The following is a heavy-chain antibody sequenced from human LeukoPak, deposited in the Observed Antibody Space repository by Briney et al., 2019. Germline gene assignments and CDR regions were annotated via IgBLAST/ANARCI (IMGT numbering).Heavy chain of an antibody. CDR2: ISSSTSYI. J-gene: IGHJ6*02. CDR3: ARVCYYVSGSYQLPYYYYGMDV. V-gene: IGHV3-21*01. CDR1: GFTFSSFS. Sequence: GGSLRLSCAASGFTFSSFSMNWVRQAPGKGLEWVSSISSSTSYIYYADSVKGRFTISRDNAKNSLYLQMNSLRAEDTASDFCARVCYYVSGSYQLPYYYYGMDVWGQGTTVTVSS. D-gene: IGHD3-10*01.